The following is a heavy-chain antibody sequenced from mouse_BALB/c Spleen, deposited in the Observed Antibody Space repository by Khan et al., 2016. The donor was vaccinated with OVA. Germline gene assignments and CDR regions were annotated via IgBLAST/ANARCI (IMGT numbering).Heavy chain of an antibody. CDR1: GYSFTTYY. CDR3: ARGTFDY. Sequence: VQLKESGPELMKPGASVKISCKASGYSFTTYYMHWVKQSHGKSLEWIGYIDPFNGGNDYNQKFKGKATLTVDKSSSTAYMHLSSLTSEDSAVDYCARGTFDYWGQGTLVTVSA. D-gene: IGHD3-3*01. J-gene: IGHJ3*01. CDR2: IDPFNGGN. V-gene: IGHV1-34*01.